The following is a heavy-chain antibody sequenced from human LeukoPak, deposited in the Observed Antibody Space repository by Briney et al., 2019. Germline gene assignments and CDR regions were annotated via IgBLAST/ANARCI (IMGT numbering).Heavy chain of an antibody. J-gene: IGHJ3*02. D-gene: IGHD3-10*01. V-gene: IGHV3-21*01. CDR1: GFTFSDYS. Sequence: GGSLRLSCAASGFTFSDYSMNWVRQAPGKGLEWVSSIFSNDSFIYYADSVRGRFTISRNNAKNSLYLQMNSLRAEDTAVYYCARLTYYYGSGSAPFDAFDIWGQGTMVTVSS. CDR2: IFSNDSFI. CDR3: ARLTYYYGSGSAPFDAFDI.